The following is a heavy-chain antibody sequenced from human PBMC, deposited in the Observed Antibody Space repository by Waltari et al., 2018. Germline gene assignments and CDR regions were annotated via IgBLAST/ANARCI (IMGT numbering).Heavy chain of an antibody. V-gene: IGHV3-64*07. Sequence: EVQLVESGGGLVQPGGSLRLSCAASGFTFSSYAMHWVRQAPGKGLEYVSAISSNGGSTYYADSVKGRFTISRDNSKNTLYLQMGSLRAEDMAVYYCARRGLRDYGDYWGQGTLVTVSS. CDR3: ARRGLRDYGDY. CDR2: ISSNGGST. CDR1: GFTFSSYA. J-gene: IGHJ4*02. D-gene: IGHD3-16*01.